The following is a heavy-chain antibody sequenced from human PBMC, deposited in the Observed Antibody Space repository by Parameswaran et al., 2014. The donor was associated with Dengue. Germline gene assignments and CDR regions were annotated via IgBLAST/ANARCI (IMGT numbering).Heavy chain of an antibody. J-gene: IGHJ4*02. CDR2: INWSCNNI. D-gene: IGHD5-18*01. CDR3: AKRAQIHLWRTKITCFFDY. V-gene: IGHV3-9*01. Sequence: WIRQPPGKGLEWVSNINWSCNNITYADSVKGRFTVSRDNAENSLSLQLNSLRPEDTALHYCAKRAQIHLWRTKITCFFDYWGQGTLVTVSS.